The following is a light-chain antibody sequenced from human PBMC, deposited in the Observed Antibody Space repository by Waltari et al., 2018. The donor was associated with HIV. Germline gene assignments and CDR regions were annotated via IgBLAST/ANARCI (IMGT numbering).Light chain of an antibody. CDR2: KDH. Sequence: SSELIQPPSQSVSPGQTARIPCPGDVLPDLSVYWYQQRPGQAPLLVIYKDHERPSGIPERFSGSSSGTKATLTITGVQPEDEADYYCQSGDKGRTHSVVFGGGTKLTVL. CDR3: QSGDKGRTHSVV. V-gene: IGLV3-25*03. J-gene: IGLJ2*01. CDR1: VLPDLS.